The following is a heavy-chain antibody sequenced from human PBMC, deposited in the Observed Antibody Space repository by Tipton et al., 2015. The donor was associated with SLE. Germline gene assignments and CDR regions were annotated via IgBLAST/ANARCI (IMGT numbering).Heavy chain of an antibody. V-gene: IGHV4-34*01. CDR2: INHSGST. CDR3: ARGEPVRGVIMGWYFDL. CDR1: GGSFSGYY. D-gene: IGHD3-10*01. Sequence: LRLTCAVYGGSFSGYYWSWIRQPPGKGLEWIGEINHSGSTNYNPSLKSRVTISVDTSKNQFSLKLSSVTAADTAVYYCARGEPVRGVIMGWYFDLWGRGTLVTVSS. J-gene: IGHJ2*01.